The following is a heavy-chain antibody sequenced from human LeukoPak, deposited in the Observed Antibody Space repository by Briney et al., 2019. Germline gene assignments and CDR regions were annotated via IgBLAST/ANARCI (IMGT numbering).Heavy chain of an antibody. CDR1: GGSVSSGTFG. Sequence: SETLSLTCTVSGGSVSSGTFGWSWIRQHPGKGLEWIGYIYYTGSAYYNPSLKARLTLSVDTSKNQFSLKLTSVTAADTAVYYCARTPLDCSGGNCYFDYWGQGTLVTVSS. D-gene: IGHD2-15*01. V-gene: IGHV4-31*03. CDR2: IYYTGSA. J-gene: IGHJ4*02. CDR3: ARTPLDCSGGNCYFDY.